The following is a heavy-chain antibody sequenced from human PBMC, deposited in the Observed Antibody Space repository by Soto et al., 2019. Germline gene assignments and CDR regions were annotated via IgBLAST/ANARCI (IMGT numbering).Heavy chain of an antibody. J-gene: IGHJ6*02. V-gene: IGHV3-23*01. CDR1: GFTFSSYA. Sequence: PGGSLRLSCAASGFTFSSYAMSWVRQAPGKGLEWVSAISGSGGSTYYADSVKGRFTISRDNSKNTLYLQMNSLRAEDTAVYYCAKVVLDSSGYYYYGMDVWGQGTTVTVSS. CDR3: AKVVLDSSGYYYYGMDV. D-gene: IGHD3-22*01. CDR2: ISGSGGST.